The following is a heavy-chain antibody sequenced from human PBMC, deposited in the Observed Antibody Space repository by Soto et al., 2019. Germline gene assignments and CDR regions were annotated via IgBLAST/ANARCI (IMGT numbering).Heavy chain of an antibody. J-gene: IGHJ6*04. CDR1: GYTVSRYG. V-gene: IGHV1-18*01. CDR2: ISGYNGDT. D-gene: IGHD2-8*01. Sequence: QGQLVQSGGEVKKPGASVKVSCKASGYTVSRYGISWVRQAPGQGREWMGWISGYNGDTNYAQKFQGRVTMTIDTSTTTSYMELSGLTSDATALYYCAKNGHPPYYYYGLDVWGKGTTVTVSS. CDR3: AKNGHPPYYYYGLDV.